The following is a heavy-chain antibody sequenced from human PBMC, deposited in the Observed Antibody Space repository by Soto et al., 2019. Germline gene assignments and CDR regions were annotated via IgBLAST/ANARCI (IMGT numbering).Heavy chain of an antibody. J-gene: IGHJ5*02. D-gene: IGHD5-18*01. CDR3: ARDRTAMALNWFAP. Sequence: QVQLVESGGGVVKPGRSLRLSCAASGFTFSSYAVHWVRQAPGKGLEWVAVISYDGSNKYYADSLKGRFTISRDNSKNTLYLQMNRLRAEDTAVYYWARDRTAMALNWFAPWGQGTLVTVSS. CDR2: ISYDGSNK. CDR1: GFTFSSYA. V-gene: IGHV3-30-3*01.